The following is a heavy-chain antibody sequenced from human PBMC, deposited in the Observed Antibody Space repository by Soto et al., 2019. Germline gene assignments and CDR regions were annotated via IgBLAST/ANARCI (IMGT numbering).Heavy chain of an antibody. CDR2: IRSKAYGGTT. CDR1: GFTFGDYA. D-gene: IGHD6-13*01. CDR3: TRGIAAAGSTYGFYYYYYMDV. V-gene: IGHV3-49*03. Sequence: RLSCTASGFTFGDYAMSWFRQAPGKGLEWVGFIRSKAYGGTTEYAASVKGRFTISRDDSKSIAYLQMNSLKTEDTAVYYCTRGIAAAGSTYGFYYYYYMDVWGKGTTVTVSS. J-gene: IGHJ6*03.